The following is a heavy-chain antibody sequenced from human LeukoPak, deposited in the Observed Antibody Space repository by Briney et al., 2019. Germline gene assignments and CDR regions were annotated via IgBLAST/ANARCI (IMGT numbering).Heavy chain of an antibody. Sequence: KPSETLSLTCTVSGGSISSSSYYWGWIRQPPGKGLEWIGSIYYSGSTYYNPSLKSRVTISVDTSKNQFSLKLSSVTAADTAVYYCASKADSSGYYPDAFDIWGQGTMVTVSS. CDR2: IYYSGST. D-gene: IGHD3-22*01. CDR3: ASKADSSGYYPDAFDI. J-gene: IGHJ3*02. CDR1: GGSISSSSYY. V-gene: IGHV4-39*07.